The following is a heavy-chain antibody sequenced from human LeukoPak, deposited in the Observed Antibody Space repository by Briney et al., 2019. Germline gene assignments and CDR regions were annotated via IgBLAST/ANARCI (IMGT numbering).Heavy chain of an antibody. Sequence: PGGSLRLSCAASGFTFSNAWMSWVRQAPGKGLEWVGRIKSKTDGGTTDYAAPVKGRFTISRDDSKNTLYLQMNSLKTEDTAVYYCTTENPRDSGSYPDYFDYWGQGTLVTVSS. CDR2: IKSKTDGGTT. CDR3: TTENPRDSGSYPDYFDY. CDR1: GFTFSNAW. D-gene: IGHD1-26*01. J-gene: IGHJ4*02. V-gene: IGHV3-15*01.